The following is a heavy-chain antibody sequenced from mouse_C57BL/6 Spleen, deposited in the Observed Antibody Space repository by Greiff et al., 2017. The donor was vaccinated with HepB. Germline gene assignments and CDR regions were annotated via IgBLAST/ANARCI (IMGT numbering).Heavy chain of an antibody. CDR3: TTSITTVVAHWYFDV. CDR1: GFNIKDDY. J-gene: IGHJ1*03. CDR2: IYPENGDT. Sequence: EVKLQQSGAELVRPGASVKLSCTASGFNIKDDYMHWVKQRPEQGLEWIGWIYPENGDTEYASKFQGKATITADTSSNTAYLQLSSLTSEDTAVYYCTTSITTVVAHWYFDVWGTGTTVTVSS. D-gene: IGHD1-1*01. V-gene: IGHV14-4*01.